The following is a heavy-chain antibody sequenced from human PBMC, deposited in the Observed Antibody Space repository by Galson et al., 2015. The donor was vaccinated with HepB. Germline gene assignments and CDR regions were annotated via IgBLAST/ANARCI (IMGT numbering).Heavy chain of an antibody. V-gene: IGHV6-1*01. Sequence: CAISGDSVSSNSAAWNWIRQSPSRGLEWLGRTYYRSKWYNDYAVSVKSRITINPDTSKNQFSLQLNSVTPEDTAVYYCAGTYGGEKDDAFDIWGQGTMVTVSS. CDR2: TYYRSKWYN. CDR1: GDSVSSNSAA. J-gene: IGHJ3*02. CDR3: AGTYGGEKDDAFDI. D-gene: IGHD4-23*01.